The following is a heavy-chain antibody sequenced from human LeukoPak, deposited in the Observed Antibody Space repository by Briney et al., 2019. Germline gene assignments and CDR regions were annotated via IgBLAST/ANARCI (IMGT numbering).Heavy chain of an antibody. Sequence: SETLALTCTVSGGSISSYYWSWLRQPPGKGLEWIGYIYYSGSTNYNPSLKSRVTISVDTSKNQFSLKLSSVTAADTAVYYCARVARTLPAAIRVDAFDIWGQGTMVTVSS. CDR3: ARVARTLPAAIRVDAFDI. CDR2: IYYSGST. V-gene: IGHV4-59*01. J-gene: IGHJ3*02. CDR1: GGSISSYY. D-gene: IGHD2-2*02.